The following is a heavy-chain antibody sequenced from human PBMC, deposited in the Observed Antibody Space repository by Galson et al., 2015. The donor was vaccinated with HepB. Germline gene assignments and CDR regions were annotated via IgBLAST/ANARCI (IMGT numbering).Heavy chain of an antibody. CDR3: AHRDEYSSSWYY. CDR2: IYWDDDK. Sequence: PALVKPTQTLTLTCTFSGFSLSTSGVGVGWIRQPPGKALEWLALIYWDDDKRYGPSLKSRLTITKDTSKNQVVLTMTNMDPVDTATYYCAHRDEYSSSWYYWGQGTLVTVSS. CDR1: GFSLSTSGVG. V-gene: IGHV2-5*05. J-gene: IGHJ4*02. D-gene: IGHD6-13*01.